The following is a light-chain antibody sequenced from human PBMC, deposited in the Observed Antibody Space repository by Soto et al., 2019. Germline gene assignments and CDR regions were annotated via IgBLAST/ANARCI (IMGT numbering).Light chain of an antibody. CDR2: LNSDGSH. CDR1: SGHSSYA. Sequence: QSVLTQSPSASASLGASVKLTCTLSSGHSSYAIAWHQQQPEKGPRYLMKLNSDGSHSKGDGIPDRFSGSSSGAERYLTISSLQSEEEADYYCQTWSTDIRVFGGGTKLTVL. CDR3: QTWSTDIRV. J-gene: IGLJ3*02. V-gene: IGLV4-69*01.